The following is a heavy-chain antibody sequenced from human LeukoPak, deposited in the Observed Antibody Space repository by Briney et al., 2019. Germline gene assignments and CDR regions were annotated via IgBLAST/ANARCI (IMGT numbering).Heavy chain of an antibody. V-gene: IGHV1-69*13. J-gene: IGHJ5*02. D-gene: IGHD3-3*01. CDR3: ARGVYDFWSGYRYNWFDP. Sequence: ASVKVSCKASGGTFSSYAISWVRQAPGQGLEWMGGIIPIFGTANYAQKFQGRVTITADESTSTAYMELSSLRSEDTAVYYCARGVYDFWSGYRYNWFDPWGQGTLVTVSS. CDR1: GGTFSSYA. CDR2: IIPIFGTA.